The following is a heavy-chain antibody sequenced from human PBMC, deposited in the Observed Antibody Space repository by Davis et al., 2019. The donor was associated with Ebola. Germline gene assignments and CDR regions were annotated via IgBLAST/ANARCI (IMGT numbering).Heavy chain of an antibody. V-gene: IGHV1-18*01. CDR1: GYTFSNYG. D-gene: IGHD4/OR15-4a*01. Sequence: ASVKVSCKASGYTFSNYGISWVRQAPGQGLEWMGWISAYNGNTNYAQKLQGRVTMTTDTSTSTAYMALRSLRSDDTAVYYCARGVHEAYYYGLDVWGQGTTVTVSS. CDR3: ARGVHEAYYYGLDV. CDR2: ISAYNGNT. J-gene: IGHJ6*02.